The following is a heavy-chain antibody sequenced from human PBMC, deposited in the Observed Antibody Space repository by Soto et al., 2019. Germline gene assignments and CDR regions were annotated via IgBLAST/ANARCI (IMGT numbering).Heavy chain of an antibody. D-gene: IGHD6-19*01. J-gene: IGHJ4*02. Sequence: GGSLRLSCGTSGFTFSSYGMHWVRQAPGKGLEWVALIWYDGSNKYYADSVKGRFTVSRGNSKNTLYLQMNSLRAEDTAVYYCARDRGTGQWLPLDYWGQGTLVTVSS. CDR1: GFTFSSYG. CDR2: IWYDGSNK. V-gene: IGHV3-33*01. CDR3: ARDRGTGQWLPLDY.